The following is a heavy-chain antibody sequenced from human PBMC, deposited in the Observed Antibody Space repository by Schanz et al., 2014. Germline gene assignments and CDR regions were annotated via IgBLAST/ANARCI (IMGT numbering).Heavy chain of an antibody. CDR3: AKDRWRATVMVDAFDI. Sequence: QVHLVESGGGVVQPGGSLRLSCAASGFTFSTYALHWVRQAPGKGLEWVAVISYDGINKYYADSVKGRFTISRDNSKNTVHLQMNSLRAEDTAVYFCAKDRWRATVMVDAFDIWGQGTTV. CDR2: ISYDGINK. J-gene: IGHJ3*02. CDR1: GFTFSTYA. V-gene: IGHV3-30*04. D-gene: IGHD4-4*01.